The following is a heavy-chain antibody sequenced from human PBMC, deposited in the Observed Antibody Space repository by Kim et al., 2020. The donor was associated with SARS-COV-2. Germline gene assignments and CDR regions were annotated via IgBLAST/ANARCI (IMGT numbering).Heavy chain of an antibody. Sequence: GGSLRLSCAASGFTFSDYYMSWIRQAPGKGLEWVSYISSSGSTIYYADSVKGRFTISRDNAKNSLYLQMNSLRAEDTAVYYCARRSGYSSSWYGYYYMDVWGKGTTVTVSS. D-gene: IGHD6-13*01. CDR3: ARRSGYSSSWYGYYYMDV. V-gene: IGHV3-11*01. CDR1: GFTFSDYY. CDR2: ISSSGSTI. J-gene: IGHJ6*03.